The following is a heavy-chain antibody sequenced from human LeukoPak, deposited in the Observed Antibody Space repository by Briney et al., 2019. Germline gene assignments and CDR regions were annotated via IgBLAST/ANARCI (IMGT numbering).Heavy chain of an antibody. CDR2: ISSSSSYI. J-gene: IGHJ5*02. Sequence: GGSLRLSCAASGFTFSSYSMNWVRQAPGKGLEWVSSISSSSSYIYYADSVKGRFTISRDSAKNSLYLQMNSLRAEDTAVYYCAIQHMYYYDSSGYPWGQGTLVTVSS. CDR1: GFTFSSYS. D-gene: IGHD3-22*01. CDR3: AIQHMYYYDSSGYP. V-gene: IGHV3-21*01.